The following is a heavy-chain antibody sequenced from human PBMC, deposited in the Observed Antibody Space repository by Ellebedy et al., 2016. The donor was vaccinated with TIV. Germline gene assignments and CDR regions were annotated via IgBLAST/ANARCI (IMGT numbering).Heavy chain of an antibody. D-gene: IGHD2-15*01. CDR1: GFTFNFYW. CDR3: ARGDYCSGGSCYSGDWCYFDL. J-gene: IGHJ2*01. Sequence: GESLKISCEASGFTFNFYWMTWVRQPPGKGLEWVANIKQDGSEKYYVDSVKGRFTISRDNLKNSLFLQMNSLRAEDTAVYYCARGDYCSGGSCYSGDWCYFDLWGRGTLATVSS. CDR2: IKQDGSEK. V-gene: IGHV3-7*03.